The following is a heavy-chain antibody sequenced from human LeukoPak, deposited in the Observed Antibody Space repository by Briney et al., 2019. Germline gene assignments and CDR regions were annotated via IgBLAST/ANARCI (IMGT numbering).Heavy chain of an antibody. CDR3: ARVDTAMVVDY. CDR1: GGSVSGDSYY. D-gene: IGHD5-18*01. Sequence: SETLSLTCTVSGGSVSGDSYYWSWIRQPPGKGLEWIGYIYYSGSTNYNPSLKSRVTISVDTSKNQFSLKLSSVTAADTAVYYCARVDTAMVVDYWGQGTLVTVSS. V-gene: IGHV4-61*01. CDR2: IYYSGST. J-gene: IGHJ4*02.